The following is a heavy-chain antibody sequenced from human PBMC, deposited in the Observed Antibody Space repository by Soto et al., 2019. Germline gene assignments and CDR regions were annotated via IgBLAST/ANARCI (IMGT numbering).Heavy chain of an antibody. D-gene: IGHD2-15*01. J-gene: IGHJ4*02. V-gene: IGHV3-23*01. CDR1: GLTFRTYA. Sequence: EVQLLESGGGLVQPGGSLRLSCAAPGLTFRTYAMTWVRQAPGKGLEWVSIISGSGGSTYYADSVKGRFTVPRDNSKNTRDVQMNRLRAEDTAVYYCAKGPCSGGSCYFDYWGQGTLVTVSS. CDR2: ISGSGGST. CDR3: AKGPCSGGSCYFDY.